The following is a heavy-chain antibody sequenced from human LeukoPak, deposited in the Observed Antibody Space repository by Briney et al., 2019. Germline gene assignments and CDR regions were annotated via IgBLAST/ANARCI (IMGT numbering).Heavy chain of an antibody. CDR1: GVTFSAYG. V-gene: IGHV3-30*03. D-gene: IGHD4-17*01. J-gene: IGHJ6*01. CDR3: ARDSPSDYGDYVDYYYYYGMDV. CDR2: LSYDGSNK. Sequence: GGSLRLSCAASGVTFSAYGMHWVRQAPGKGLEWVADLSYDGSNKYYADSVKGRFTISRDTSKNTLYLQMNSLRAEDTAVYYCARDSPSDYGDYVDYYYYYGMDVWGQGTTVTVSS.